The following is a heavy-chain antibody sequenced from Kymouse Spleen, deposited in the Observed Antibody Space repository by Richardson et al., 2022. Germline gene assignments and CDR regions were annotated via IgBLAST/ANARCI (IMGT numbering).Heavy chain of an antibody. J-gene: IGHJ6*02. CDR3: TTEPSNWGEDYYYGMDV. CDR1: GFTFSNAW. D-gene: IGHD7-27*02. Sequence: EVQLVESGGGLVKPGGSLRLSCAASGFTFSNAWMSWVRQAPGKGLEWVGRIKSKTDGGTTDYAAPVKGRFTISRDDSKNTLYLQMNSLKTEDTAVYYCTTEPSNWGEDYYYGMDVWGQGTTVTVSS. CDR2: IKSKTDGGTT. V-gene: IGHV3-15*01.